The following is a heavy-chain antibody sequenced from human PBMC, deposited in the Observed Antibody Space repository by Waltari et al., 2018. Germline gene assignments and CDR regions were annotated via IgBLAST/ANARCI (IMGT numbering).Heavy chain of an antibody. J-gene: IGHJ3*02. V-gene: IGHV3-23*01. CDR2: IRGSGGGK. CDR3: AKAPTGRSYDAFDI. CDR1: GFTFSSYA. Sequence: EVQLLESGGGLVQPGGSLRLSCAASGFTFSSYAMSWVRQGPGTGVDGFSGIRGSGGGKYNACSVKGRFTISRDNSTNRLYLQMNGLMAEDTAVYYCAKAPTGRSYDAFDIWGQGTMVTVSS. D-gene: IGHD1-26*01.